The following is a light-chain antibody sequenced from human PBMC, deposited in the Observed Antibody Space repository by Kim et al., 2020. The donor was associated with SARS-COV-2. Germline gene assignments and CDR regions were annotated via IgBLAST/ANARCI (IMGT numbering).Light chain of an antibody. V-gene: IGLV2-23*02. J-gene: IGLJ1*01. CDR1: SSDIGSHNL. CDR2: EVT. CDR3: CSYAGSDTYV. Sequence: GQSITISSSGTSSDIGSHNLVSWYQQHPGEAPTLIIYEVTKGPSGISSRFSGSKSGNTASLTISGLQAEDEADYFCCSYAGSDTYVFGSGTKVTVL.